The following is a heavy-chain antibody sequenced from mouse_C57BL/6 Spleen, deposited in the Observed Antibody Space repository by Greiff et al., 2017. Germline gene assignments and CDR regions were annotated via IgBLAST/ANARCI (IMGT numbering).Heavy chain of an antibody. V-gene: IGHV5-16*01. J-gene: IGHJ4*01. CDR3: AGGGYYDGLDD. CDR2: INHDGSST. CDR1: GFTFSGYY. Sequence: EVQLLESEGGLVQPGSSMKLSCTASGFTFSGYYMAWVRQVPEKGLEWVANINHDGSSTYYLDTLKSRYIISRDNAKNTLYLQLSSLKSEDTATYYCAGGGYYDGLDDWGQGTSVTVSA.